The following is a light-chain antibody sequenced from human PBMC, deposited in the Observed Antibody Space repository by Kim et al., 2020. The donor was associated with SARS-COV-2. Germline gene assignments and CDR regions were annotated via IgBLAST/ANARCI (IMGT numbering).Light chain of an antibody. CDR3: QQLIT. CDR2: AVS. CDR1: QAIGSY. V-gene: IGKV1-9*01. Sequence: GDRVTITCRASQAIGSYLAWYQQKTGKAPKLLIYAVSTLQSGDPSRFSGSGSGTDFTLTISSLQPVDFATYYCQQLITFGHGPRLEIK. J-gene: IGKJ5*01.